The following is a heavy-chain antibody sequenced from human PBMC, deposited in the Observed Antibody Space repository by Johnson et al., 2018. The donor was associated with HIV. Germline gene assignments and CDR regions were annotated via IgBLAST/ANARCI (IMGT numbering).Heavy chain of an antibody. V-gene: IGHV3-74*02. D-gene: IGHD1-26*01. Sequence: VQLVESGGGLIQPGGSLRLSCAASGFTFSSYWMHWVRQAPGKGLVWVSRIHSDGSSTSYADSVKGRFTISRDNAKNTLYLQMNSLRAEDTALYYCARVRGGSYYLDGFDIWGQGTMVTVSS. CDR3: ARVRGGSYYLDGFDI. CDR2: IHSDGSST. CDR1: GFTFSSYW. J-gene: IGHJ3*02.